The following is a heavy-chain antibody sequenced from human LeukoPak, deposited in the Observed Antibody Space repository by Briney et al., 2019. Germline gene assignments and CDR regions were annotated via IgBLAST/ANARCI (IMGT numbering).Heavy chain of an antibody. CDR2: INSDGSST. J-gene: IGHJ4*02. CDR1: GFTFSSYW. V-gene: IGHV3-74*01. CDR3: VLGGKQLARYITPKYYFDY. D-gene: IGHD4-23*01. Sequence: GGSLRLSCAASGFTFSSYWMHWVRQAPGKGLVWVSRINSDGSSTTYADSAKGRFTVSRDNAKNTLYLQMNSLRAEDTAVYYCVLGGKQLARYITPKYYFDYWGQGTLVTVSS.